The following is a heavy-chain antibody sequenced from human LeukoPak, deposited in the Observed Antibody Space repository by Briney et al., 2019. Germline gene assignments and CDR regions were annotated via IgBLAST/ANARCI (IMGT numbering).Heavy chain of an antibody. CDR2: ISYDGSNK. CDR1: GFTFNNYA. D-gene: IGHD3/OR15-3a*01. J-gene: IGHJ4*02. CDR3: ARGEDWLSPPDY. Sequence: PGGSLRLSCAASGFTFNNYAMHWVRQAPGKGLEWVAVISYDGSNKYYADSAKGRFTISRDNSQNTLYLQMNSLRADDTVVYYCARGEDWLSPPDYWGQGTLVTVSS. V-gene: IGHV3-30-3*01.